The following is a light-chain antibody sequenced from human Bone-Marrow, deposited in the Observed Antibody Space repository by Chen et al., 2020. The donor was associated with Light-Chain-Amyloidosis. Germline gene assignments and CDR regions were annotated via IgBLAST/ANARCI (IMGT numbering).Light chain of an antibody. CDR2: GGG. V-gene: IGLV3-21*02. CDR3: QVWDGSGDPWV. Sequence: SYVLTQPPAQSVAPGQTARITCGGNTIRSKSVHWYQQKSGQAPILVVCGGGDRPSGIAGRFSGSSSGDTATLTSSRVEAADEGDYYCQVWDGSGDPWVFGGGTKLTVV. CDR1: TIRSKS. J-gene: IGLJ3*02.